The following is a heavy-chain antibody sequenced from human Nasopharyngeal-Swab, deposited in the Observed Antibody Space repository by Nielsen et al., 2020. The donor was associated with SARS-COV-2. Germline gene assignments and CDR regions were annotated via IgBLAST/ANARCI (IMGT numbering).Heavy chain of an antibody. Sequence: GGSLRLSCAASGFTFDDYGMSWVRQAPGKGLEWVYGINWNGGSTGYADSVKGRFTISRDNAKNSLYLQMNSLRAEDTAWYHCATDTFLTGTTYGMDVWGQGTTVTVSS. D-gene: IGHD1-7*01. CDR3: ATDTFLTGTTYGMDV. CDR2: INWNGGST. V-gene: IGHV3-20*01. CDR1: GFTFDDYG. J-gene: IGHJ6*02.